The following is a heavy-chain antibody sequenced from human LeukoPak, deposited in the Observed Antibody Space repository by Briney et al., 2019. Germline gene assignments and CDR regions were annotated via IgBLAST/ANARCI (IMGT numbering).Heavy chain of an antibody. D-gene: IGHD3-10*01. Sequence: SETLSLTCTVSGDSVSNGNYYWSWLRQPPGKALEWIGYIYYTGKTYYNPSLEGRVTILVDTSRNHFSVKLSSVTAADTAVYYCARQAPMVRAYGMDVWGQGTTVTVSS. J-gene: IGHJ6*02. CDR3: ARQAPMVRAYGMDV. CDR1: GDSVSNGNYY. V-gene: IGHV4-61*03. CDR2: IYYTGKT.